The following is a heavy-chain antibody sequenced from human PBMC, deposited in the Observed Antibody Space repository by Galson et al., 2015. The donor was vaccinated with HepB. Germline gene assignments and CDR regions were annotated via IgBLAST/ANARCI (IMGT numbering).Heavy chain of an antibody. V-gene: IGHV3-23*01. CDR3: AKDAGSYPYFSDY. D-gene: IGHD3-10*01. J-gene: IGHJ4*02. CDR2: ISGSGGHT. Sequence: SLRLSCAASGLTFSSYAMTWVRQAPGKGLEWVSGISGSGGHTYYADSVKGRFTISRDNSKNTLSLQMKSLRAEDTAFYYCAKDAGSYPYFSDYWGQGTLVTVSS. CDR1: GLTFSSYA.